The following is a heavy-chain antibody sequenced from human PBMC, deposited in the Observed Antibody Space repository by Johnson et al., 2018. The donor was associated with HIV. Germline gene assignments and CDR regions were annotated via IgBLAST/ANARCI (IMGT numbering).Heavy chain of an antibody. CDR2: IYSGGSS. D-gene: IGHD3-10*01. CDR1: GFIVSSNY. CDR3: AREVRGPRGGLDI. Sequence: VQLVESGGGLSQPGGSLRLSCAASGFIVSSNYMTWVRQAPGKGLEWVSIIYSGGSSYYADSVKGRFTISRDNSKNTVYLQMNSLRAEDTAVYYCAREVRGPRGGLDIWGQGTMVTVSS. J-gene: IGHJ3*02. V-gene: IGHV3-66*03.